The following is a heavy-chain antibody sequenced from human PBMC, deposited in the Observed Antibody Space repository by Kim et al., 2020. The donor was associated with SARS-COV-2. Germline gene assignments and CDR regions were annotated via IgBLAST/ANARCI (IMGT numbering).Heavy chain of an antibody. D-gene: IGHD2-21*01. CDR1: GGSFSGYY. CDR3: ARGPLVNFDY. V-gene: IGHV4-34*01. J-gene: IGHJ4*02. CDR2: INHSGST. Sequence: SETLSLTCAVYGGSFSGYYWSWIRQPPGKGLEWIGEINHSGSTNYNPSLKSRVTISVDTSKNQFSLKLSSVTAADTAVYYCARGPLVNFDYWGQGTLVTV.